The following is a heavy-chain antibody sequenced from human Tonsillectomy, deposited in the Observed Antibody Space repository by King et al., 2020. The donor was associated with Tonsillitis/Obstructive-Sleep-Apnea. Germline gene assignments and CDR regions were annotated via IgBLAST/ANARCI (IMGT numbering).Heavy chain of an antibody. Sequence: LQLQESGPGQVKPSETLSLTCTVSGGSITSSSFNWGWIRQPPGKGLEWIGGIYYSGRTYYNPSPKSRVTISVDTSKNQFSLKLNSVTAADTAVYYCARHVSGSYLYYFDYWGQGTLVTVSS. V-gene: IGHV4-39*01. CDR1: GGSITSSSFN. CDR2: IYYSGRT. J-gene: IGHJ4*02. CDR3: ARHVSGSYLYYFDY. D-gene: IGHD1-26*01.